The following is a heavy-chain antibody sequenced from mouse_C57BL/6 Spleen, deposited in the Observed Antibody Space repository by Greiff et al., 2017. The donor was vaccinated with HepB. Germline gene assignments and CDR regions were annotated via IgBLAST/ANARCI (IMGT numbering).Heavy chain of an antibody. Sequence: GVEWVAYISSGSSTIYYADTVKGRFTISRDNAKNTLFLQMTSLRSEDTAMYYCARPTTVVATDAMDYWGQGTSVTVSS. V-gene: IGHV5-17*01. CDR2: ISSGSSTI. D-gene: IGHD1-1*01. J-gene: IGHJ4*01. CDR3: ARPTTVVATDAMDY.